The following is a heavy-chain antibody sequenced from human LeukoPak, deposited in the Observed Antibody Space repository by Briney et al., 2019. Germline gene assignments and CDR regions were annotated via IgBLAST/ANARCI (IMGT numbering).Heavy chain of an antibody. CDR3: VRDGYCSGGNCLDY. Sequence: GGSLKISCQGSGYSFTSYWVAWVRQMPGKGLEWIRIIYPRDSDTRCSPSFQGQVTISADKSISTAYLQCSSLKASDSAMYYCVRDGYCSGGNCLDYWGQGTLVTVSS. J-gene: IGHJ4*02. D-gene: IGHD2-15*01. V-gene: IGHV5-51*01. CDR1: GYSFTSYW. CDR2: IYPRDSDT.